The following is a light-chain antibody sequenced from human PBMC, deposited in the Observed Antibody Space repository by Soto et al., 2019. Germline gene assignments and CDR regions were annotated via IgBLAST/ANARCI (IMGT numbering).Light chain of an antibody. Sequence: QSVLTQPASVSGSPGQSITISCTGTSNGVGSYNLVSWYQHHPGKAPKLMIFEGSKRPSGVSNRFSGSKSGNTAPLTISGLQAEDEADFYCCSYAGSNYYVFGTGTKVTVL. CDR3: CSYAGSNYYV. CDR2: EGS. J-gene: IGLJ1*01. V-gene: IGLV2-23*01. CDR1: SNGVGSYNL.